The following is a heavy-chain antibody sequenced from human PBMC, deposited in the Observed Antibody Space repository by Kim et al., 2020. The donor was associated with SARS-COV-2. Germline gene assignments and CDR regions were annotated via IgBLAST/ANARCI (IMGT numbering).Heavy chain of an antibody. D-gene: IGHD3-10*01. CDR3: ARAGYYGSGNP. CDR2: K. Sequence: KYYADSGKGRFTITRDNSKNRLYLQMNSLRAEDTAVYYCARAGYYGSGNPWGQGTLVTVSS. J-gene: IGHJ5*02. V-gene: IGHV3-33*01.